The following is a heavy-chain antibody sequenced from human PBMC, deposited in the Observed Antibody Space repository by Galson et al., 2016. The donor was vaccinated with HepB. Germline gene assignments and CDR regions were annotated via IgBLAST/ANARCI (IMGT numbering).Heavy chain of an antibody. Sequence: SVKVSCKASGYAFTTYVMHWVRQAPGQGLEWMGTINPVAGGTDYAQKFQGRVTMTRDRSTTTVYLELTGLRLEAPAVYFCARVGQIRFPPKRLALMDVWGQGTKVAVS. CDR3: ARVGQIRFPPKRLALMDV. CDR1: GYAFTTYV. J-gene: IGHJ6*02. CDR2: INPVAGGT. V-gene: IGHV1-46*01. D-gene: IGHD3-16*01.